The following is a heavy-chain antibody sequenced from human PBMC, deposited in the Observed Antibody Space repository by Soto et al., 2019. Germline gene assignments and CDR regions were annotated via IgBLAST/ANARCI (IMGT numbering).Heavy chain of an antibody. D-gene: IGHD2-2*02. CDR2: ISGSGSST. CDR3: AKDQGAPAIGYYYYAMDV. CDR1: RFTFSSYA. Sequence: EVQLLESGGGLVQPGGSLRLSCAASRFTFSSYAMSWVRQAPGKGLEWVSGISGSGSSTYYADSVKGRFTISRDNSNNTLYLQMNSLRAEDTAVYYCAKDQGAPAIGYYYYAMDVWGQGTTVTVSS. J-gene: IGHJ6*02. V-gene: IGHV3-23*01.